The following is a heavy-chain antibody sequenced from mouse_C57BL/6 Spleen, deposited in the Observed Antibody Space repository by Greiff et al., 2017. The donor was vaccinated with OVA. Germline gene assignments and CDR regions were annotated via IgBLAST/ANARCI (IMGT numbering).Heavy chain of an antibody. D-gene: IGHD2-4*01. V-gene: IGHV1-52*01. J-gene: IGHJ2*01. CDR3: ARGYYDYDGPHFDY. CDR1: GYTFTSYW. CDR2: IDPSDSET. Sequence: QVQLQQPGAELVRPGSSVKLSCKASGYTFTSYWMHWVKQRPIQGLEWIGNIDPSDSETHYNQKFKDKATLTVDKSSSTAYMQLSSLTSEDSAVYYCARGYYDYDGPHFDYWGQGTTLTVSS.